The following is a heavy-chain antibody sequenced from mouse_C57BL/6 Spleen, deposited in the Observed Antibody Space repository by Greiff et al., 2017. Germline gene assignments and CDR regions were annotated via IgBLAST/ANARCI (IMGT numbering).Heavy chain of an antibody. J-gene: IGHJ4*01. V-gene: IGHV1-39*01. CDR2: INPNYGTT. CDR1: GYSFTDYN. CDR3: ARGYYGSSPYAMDY. Sequence: LVESGPELVKPGASVKISCKASGYSFTDYNMNWVKQSNGKSLEWIGVINPNYGTTSYNQKFKGKATLTVDQSSSTAYMQLNSLTSEDSAVYYCARGYYGSSPYAMDYWGQGTSVTVSS. D-gene: IGHD1-1*01.